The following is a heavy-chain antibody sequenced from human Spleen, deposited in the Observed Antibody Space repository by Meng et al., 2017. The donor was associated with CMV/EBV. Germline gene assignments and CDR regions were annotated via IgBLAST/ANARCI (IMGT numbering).Heavy chain of an antibody. CDR2: IYYSGRT. D-gene: IGHD6-19*01. J-gene: IGHJ5*02. Sequence: LICTVSGGSISSSNYYWGWIRQPPGKGLEWIGNIYYSGRTYYNPSLRSRVTILVDTSKDQFSLKLSSVTAADTAVYYCVRLANWFDPWGQGTLVTVSS. V-gene: IGHV4-39*07. CDR1: GGSISSSNYY. CDR3: VRLANWFDP.